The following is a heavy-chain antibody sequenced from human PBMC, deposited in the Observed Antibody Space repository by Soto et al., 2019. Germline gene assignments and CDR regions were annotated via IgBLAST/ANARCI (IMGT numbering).Heavy chain of an antibody. D-gene: IGHD2-15*01. CDR1: GYTFTSYG. Sequence: QVQLVQSGAEVKKPGASVKVSCKASGYTFTSYGISWVRQAPGQGLEWMGWMSAYNGNIDYAQKRQGRVTMTTDTSTSIASMELRSLRSADTAVYYCPRGIRDVPEGAAIDIWGQGRMVTVPS. V-gene: IGHV1-18*01. CDR2: MSAYNGNI. CDR3: PRGIRDVPEGAAIDI. J-gene: IGHJ3*02.